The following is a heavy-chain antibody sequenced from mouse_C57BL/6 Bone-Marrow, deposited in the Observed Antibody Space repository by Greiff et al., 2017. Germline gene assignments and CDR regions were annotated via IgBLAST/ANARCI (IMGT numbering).Heavy chain of an antibody. CDR1: GFSLTSYG. CDR2: IWSCGST. Sequence: VQLQESGPGLVQPSQSLSITCTVSGFSLTSYGVHWVRQSPGKGLEWLGVIWSCGSTDYNAAFISRLSISKDNSKSQVFFKMNSLQADDTAIYYCARNRGLRGAWFAYWGQGTLVTVSA. V-gene: IGHV2-2*01. CDR3: ARNRGLRGAWFAY. D-gene: IGHD2-4*01. J-gene: IGHJ3*01.